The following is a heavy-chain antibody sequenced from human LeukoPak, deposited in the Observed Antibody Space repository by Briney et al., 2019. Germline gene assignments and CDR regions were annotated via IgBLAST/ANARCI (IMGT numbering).Heavy chain of an antibody. CDR1: GFTFSSYS. V-gene: IGHV3-21*01. Sequence: PGGSLRLSCAASGFTFSSYSMNWVRRAPGKGLEWVSSISSSSSYIYYADSVKGRFTISRDNAKNSLYLQMNSLRAEDTAVYHCARSGDIDNWFDPWGQGTLVTVSS. J-gene: IGHJ5*02. CDR2: ISSSSSYI. CDR3: ARSGDIDNWFDP. D-gene: IGHD2-15*01.